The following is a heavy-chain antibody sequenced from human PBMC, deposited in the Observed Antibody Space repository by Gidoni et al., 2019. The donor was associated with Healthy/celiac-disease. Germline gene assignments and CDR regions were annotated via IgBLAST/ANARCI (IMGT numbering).Heavy chain of an antibody. D-gene: IGHD3-22*01. V-gene: IGHV3-23*01. CDR1: GFTFSSYA. Sequence: EVQLLESGGGLVQPGGSLRLSCAASGFTFSSYAMSWVRQSPGKGLEWVSASSGSGGSTYYADSVKGRFTISRDNSKNTLYLQMNSLRAEDTAVYYCAKDRYYDSSGLGDAFDIWGQGTMVTVSS. CDR2: SSGSGGST. J-gene: IGHJ3*02. CDR3: AKDRYYDSSGLGDAFDI.